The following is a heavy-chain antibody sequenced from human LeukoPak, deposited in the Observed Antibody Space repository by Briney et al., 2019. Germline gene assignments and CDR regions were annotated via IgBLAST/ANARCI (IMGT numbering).Heavy chain of an antibody. D-gene: IGHD2-21*02. CDR1: GFTFSSYW. CDR2: IKQDGSEK. CDR3: ARGRGGDCYSCWFDP. Sequence: GGSLRLSCAASGFTFSSYWMSWVRQAPGKGLEWVANIKQDGSEKYSVDSVKGRFTISRDNAKSSLYLQMNSLRAEDTAVYHCARGRGGDCYSCWFDPWGQGTLVTVSS. J-gene: IGHJ5*02. V-gene: IGHV3-7*01.